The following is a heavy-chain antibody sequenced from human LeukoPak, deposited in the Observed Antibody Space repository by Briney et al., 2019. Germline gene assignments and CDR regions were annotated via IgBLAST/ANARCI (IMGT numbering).Heavy chain of an antibody. J-gene: IGHJ4*02. CDR2: ISGSGGST. CDR3: AKFWPAAASYYFDY. V-gene: IGHV3-23*01. CDR1: GFTFSSYA. D-gene: IGHD2-2*01. Sequence: AGGSLRLSCAASGFTFSSYAMSWVHQAPGKGLEWVSAISGSGGSTYYTDSVKGRFTISRDNSKNTLYLQMNSLRAEDTAVYYCAKFWPAAASYYFDYWGQGTLVTVSS.